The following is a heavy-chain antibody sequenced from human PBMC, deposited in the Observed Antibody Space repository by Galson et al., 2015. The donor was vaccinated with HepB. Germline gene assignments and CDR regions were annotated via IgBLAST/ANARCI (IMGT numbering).Heavy chain of an antibody. CDR3: ASLSRDSGSYGQFDY. Sequence: SLRLSCAASGFTFSNYGMHWVRQAPGKGLEWVAVISFDGSNKYYADSVKGRFTISRDNSKNTLYVQMNNLRAEDTAVYYCASLSRDSGSYGQFDYWGQGTLVTVSP. D-gene: IGHD1-26*01. J-gene: IGHJ4*02. CDR2: ISFDGSNK. CDR1: GFTFSNYG. V-gene: IGHV3-30*03.